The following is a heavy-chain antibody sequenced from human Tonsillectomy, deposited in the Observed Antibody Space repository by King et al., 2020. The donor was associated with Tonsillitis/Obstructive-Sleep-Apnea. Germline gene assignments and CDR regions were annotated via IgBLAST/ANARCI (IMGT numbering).Heavy chain of an antibody. Sequence: VQLQQWGAGLLKPSETLSLTCDVYGGSFSGYYWSWIRQPPGKGLEWIGEINHSGSTNYNPSLKSRVTISVDTSKNQFSLKLSSVTAADTVVYYFTTGLAGYWGQGTLVTVSS. CDR1: GGSFSGYY. D-gene: IGHD1-14*01. CDR2: INHSGST. CDR3: TTGLAGY. V-gene: IGHV4-34*01. J-gene: IGHJ4*02.